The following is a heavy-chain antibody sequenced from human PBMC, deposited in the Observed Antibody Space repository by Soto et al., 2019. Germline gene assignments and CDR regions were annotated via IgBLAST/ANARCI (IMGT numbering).Heavy chain of an antibody. CDR1: GGCFRGFC. V-gene: IGHV4-34*01. CDR3: ARVFRGAAPQGSYYYHSGMDA. Sequence: SETRSLSSAVGGGCFRGFCWGWTGQRRGRGLGWIGEINHSGSTTYNPSLKSRVTISVDTSKNQFSLKLSSVTAADTAVYYCARVFRGAAPQGSYYYHSGMDAWGNGTTVP. CDR2: INHSGST. D-gene: IGHD6-6*01. J-gene: IGHJ6*04.